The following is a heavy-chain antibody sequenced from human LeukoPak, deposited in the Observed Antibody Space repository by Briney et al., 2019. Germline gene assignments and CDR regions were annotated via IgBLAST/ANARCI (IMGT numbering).Heavy chain of an antibody. V-gene: IGHV4-59*01. CDR1: GGSISGYY. J-gene: IGHJ4*02. D-gene: IGHD1-14*01. CDR2: VHYNGGT. CDR3: AREMWTASDTENPFDY. Sequence: PSETLSLTCTVSGGSISGYYWTWVRQPPGKGLEWIGYVHYNGGTSYNPSLESRVTMSADTSKNQFSLKLISVTAADTAVYYCAREMWTASDTENPFDYWGQGALVTVSS.